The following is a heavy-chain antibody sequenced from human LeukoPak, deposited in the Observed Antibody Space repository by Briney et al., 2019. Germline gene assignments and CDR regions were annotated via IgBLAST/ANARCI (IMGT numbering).Heavy chain of an antibody. CDR3: AVGGSGYPLTFDY. J-gene: IGHJ4*02. CDR2: IYPGDSDT. Sequence: GESLKISCKTSGYTFPNYWIGWVRQMPGKGLEWMGIIYPGDSDTRYSPSFQGQVTISADKSISTAYLQWSSLKASDTAMYYCAVGGSGYPLTFDYWGQGTLVTVSS. D-gene: IGHD3-3*01. CDR1: GYTFPNYW. V-gene: IGHV5-51*01.